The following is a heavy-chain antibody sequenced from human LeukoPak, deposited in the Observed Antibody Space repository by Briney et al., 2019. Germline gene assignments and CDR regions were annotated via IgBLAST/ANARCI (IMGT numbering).Heavy chain of an antibody. D-gene: IGHD4-11*01. CDR1: GGSISSSSYY. CDR3: ARGATVTLFDY. Sequence: SETLSLTCTVSGGSISSSSYYWGWIRQPPGKGLEWIGSIYYSGSTYYNPSLKSRVTISVDTSKNQFSLKLSSVTAADTAVYYCARGATVTLFDYWGQGTLVTVSS. CDR2: IYYSGST. V-gene: IGHV4-39*07. J-gene: IGHJ4*02.